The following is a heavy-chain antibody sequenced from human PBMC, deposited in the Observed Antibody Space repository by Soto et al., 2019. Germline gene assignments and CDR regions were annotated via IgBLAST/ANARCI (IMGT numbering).Heavy chain of an antibody. Sequence: QITLKESGPTLVKPTQTLTLTCTFSGFSLSTSGVGVGWIRQPPGKALEWLALIYWDDDKRYSPSLKSRLTISEDTSKNQVVLTLTSMDPVDTAPYCCALSTDRHFDWSWGQGTLVTVSS. V-gene: IGHV2-5*02. D-gene: IGHD3-9*01. CDR1: GFSLSTSGVG. CDR3: ALSTDRHFDWS. J-gene: IGHJ4*02. CDR2: IYWDDDK.